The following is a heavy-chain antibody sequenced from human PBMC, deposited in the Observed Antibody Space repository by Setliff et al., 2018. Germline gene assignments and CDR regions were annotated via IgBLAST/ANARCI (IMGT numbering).Heavy chain of an antibody. CDR2: IYHSGST. Sequence: SETLSLTCAVSGCSISSGYYWGWIRQPPGKGLEWIGSIYHSGSTYYNPPLKSRVTMSVDTSKNQFSLKLSSVTAADTAVYYCARTNYYDSSTYFNWFDPWGQGTLVTVSS. V-gene: IGHV4-38-2*01. CDR3: ARTNYYDSSTYFNWFDP. D-gene: IGHD3-22*01. CDR1: GCSISSGYY. J-gene: IGHJ5*02.